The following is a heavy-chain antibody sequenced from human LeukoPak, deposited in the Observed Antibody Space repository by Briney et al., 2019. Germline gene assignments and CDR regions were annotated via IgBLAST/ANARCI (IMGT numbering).Heavy chain of an antibody. V-gene: IGHV4-39*01. CDR1: GGSISSSSYY. Sequence: PSETLSLTCTVSGGSISSSSYYWGWIRQPPGKGLEWIGSIYYSGSTYYNPSLKSRVTISVDTSKNQFSLKLSSVTAADTAVYYCASQWGYYDSSGYTWYYYYGMDVWGQGTTVTVSS. J-gene: IGHJ6*02. CDR2: IYYSGST. D-gene: IGHD3-22*01. CDR3: ASQWGYYDSSGYTWYYYYGMDV.